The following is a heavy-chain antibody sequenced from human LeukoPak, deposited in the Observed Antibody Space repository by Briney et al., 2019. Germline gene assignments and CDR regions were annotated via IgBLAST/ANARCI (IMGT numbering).Heavy chain of an antibody. CDR2: ISGSGDST. CDR1: INLWNYG. CDR3: AKGKTSSSGWAHFDY. J-gene: IGHJ4*02. V-gene: IGHV3-23*01. D-gene: IGHD6-19*01. Sequence: GALRLFRSGPWINLWNYGMTGVRQAPGKGLGWVSAISGSGDSTYYADSVKGRFTISRDNSRNTLYLQMNSLRVEDTAVYYCAKGKTSSSGWAHFDYWGQGTLVTVSS.